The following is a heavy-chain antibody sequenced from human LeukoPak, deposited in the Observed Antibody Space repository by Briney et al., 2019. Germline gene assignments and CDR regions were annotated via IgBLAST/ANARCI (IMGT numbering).Heavy chain of an antibody. CDR2: IYYSGST. V-gene: IGHV4-39*01. J-gene: IGHJ5*02. CDR1: GASISNDNYY. CDR3: ARSGFRGYFDTTPRWFDP. Sequence: SETLSLTCTVSGASISNDNYYWAWIRQSPGTGLEWIGSIYYSGSTHSNPSLKSRVTMSVDTSNNQFSLKLSSVTAADTAVYYCARSGFRGYFDTTPRWFDPWGQGTLVTVSS. D-gene: IGHD3-9*01.